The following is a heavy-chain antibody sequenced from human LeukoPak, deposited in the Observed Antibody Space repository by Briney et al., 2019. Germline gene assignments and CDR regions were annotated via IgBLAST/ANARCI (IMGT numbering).Heavy chain of an antibody. D-gene: IGHD3-22*01. Sequence: GGSLRLSCAASGFTFSSYSMNWVRQAPGKGLEWVSSISSSSSYIYYADSVKGRFTISRDNAKNSLYLQMNSLRAEDTAVYYCARELTYDSSGYYEENWGQGTLVTVSS. CDR1: GFTFSSYS. CDR3: ARELTYDSSGYYEEN. J-gene: IGHJ4*02. V-gene: IGHV3-21*01. CDR2: ISSSSSYI.